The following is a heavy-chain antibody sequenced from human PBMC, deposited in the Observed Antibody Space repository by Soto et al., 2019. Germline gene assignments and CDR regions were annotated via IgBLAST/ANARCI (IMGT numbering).Heavy chain of an antibody. J-gene: IGHJ6*02. V-gene: IGHV4-4*02. Sequence: SETLSLTCAVSGGSISSSNWWSWVRQPPGKGLEWIGEIYHSGSPNYNPSLKSRVTISVDKSKNQFSLKLSSVTAADTAVYYCARDRVPDDFWSGYYHYYYYYGMDVWGQGTTVT. CDR3: ARDRVPDDFWSGYYHYYYYYGMDV. CDR1: GGSISSSNW. CDR2: IYHSGSP. D-gene: IGHD3-3*01.